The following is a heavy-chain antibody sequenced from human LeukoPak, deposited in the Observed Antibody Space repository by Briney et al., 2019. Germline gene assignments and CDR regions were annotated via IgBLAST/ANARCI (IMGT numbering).Heavy chain of an antibody. CDR2: IKGDGSGK. V-gene: IGHV3-7*01. CDR1: GFTFSGSW. Sequence: PGESLTLSCAAPGFTFSGSWMSWVRQAPGKGLGWVATIKGDGSGKFYVDSVKGRFAISRDDAKSSLFLQMDSLRSEDTAVYYCTKNTHDYWGQGTLVTVSS. D-gene: IGHD1/OR15-1a*01. CDR3: TKNTHDY. J-gene: IGHJ4*02.